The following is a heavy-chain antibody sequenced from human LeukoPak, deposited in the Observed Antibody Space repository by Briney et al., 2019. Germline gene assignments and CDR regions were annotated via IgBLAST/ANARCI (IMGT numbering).Heavy chain of an antibody. Sequence: GGSLRLSCAASGFTFSSYGMHWVRQAPGKGLEWVAVISYDGSNKYYADSVKGRFTISRDNSKNTQYLQMNSLRAEDTAVYYCANGPLRLGELEEAFDIWGQGTMVTVSS. CDR3: ANGPLRLGELEEAFDI. V-gene: IGHV3-30*18. CDR2: ISYDGSNK. D-gene: IGHD3-16*01. J-gene: IGHJ3*02. CDR1: GFTFSSYG.